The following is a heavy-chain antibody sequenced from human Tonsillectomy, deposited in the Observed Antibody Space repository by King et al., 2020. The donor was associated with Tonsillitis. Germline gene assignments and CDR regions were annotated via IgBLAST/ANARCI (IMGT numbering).Heavy chain of an antibody. CDR3: AKGRYCISTSCYLDS. V-gene: IGHV3-23*03. J-gene: IGHJ5*01. D-gene: IGHD2-2*01. Sequence: VQLVESGGGLVQPGGSLRLSCAASGFTFSSYAMSWVRQAPGKGLEWVSVIYSGGSSTYYADSVKGRFTISRDNSKNTLYLQMNSLGAEDTAVYYCAKGRYCISTSCYLDSWGQGTLVTVSS. CDR2: IYSGGSST. CDR1: GFTFSSYA.